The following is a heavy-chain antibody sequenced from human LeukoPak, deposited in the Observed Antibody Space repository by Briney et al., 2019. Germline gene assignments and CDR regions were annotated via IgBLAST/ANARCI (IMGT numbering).Heavy chain of an antibody. V-gene: IGHV1-69*13. D-gene: IGHD5-24*01. J-gene: IGHJ4*02. Sequence: ASVKVSCKASGGTFSSYAISWVRQAPGQGLEWMGGIIPIFGTANYAQKFQGRVTITADESTSTAYMELSSLRSEDTAVYYCARDQVEMATISPFDYWGQGTLVTVSS. CDR1: GGTFSSYA. CDR2: IIPIFGTA. CDR3: ARDQVEMATISPFDY.